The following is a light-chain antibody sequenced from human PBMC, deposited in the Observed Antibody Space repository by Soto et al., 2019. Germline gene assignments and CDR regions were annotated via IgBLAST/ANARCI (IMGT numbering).Light chain of an antibody. CDR3: SSYTSSSTLDV. J-gene: IGLJ1*01. CDR2: EVS. Sequence: QPASVSGSPGQSITISCTGTSSDVGGYNYVSWYQQHPGKAPKLMIYEVSNRPSGVSNRFSGSKSGNTASLTISGLQAEDEADYYCSSYTSSSTLDVFGTETKVTVL. CDR1: SSDVGGYNY. V-gene: IGLV2-14*01.